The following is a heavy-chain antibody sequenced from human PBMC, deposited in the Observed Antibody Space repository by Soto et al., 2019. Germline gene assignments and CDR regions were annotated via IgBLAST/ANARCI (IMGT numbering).Heavy chain of an antibody. CDR2: TYYRSKWIS. CDR1: GDSVSNNRAT. D-gene: IGHD4-4*01. J-gene: IGHJ5*02. CDR3: ARDPTDLNSGFDL. Sequence: SQTLSLTCAISGDSVSNNRATWNWIRQSPSGGLEWLGRTYYRSKWISDYAMSVKSRIGINPDTSKNLISLELNSVTHEDTAVYYCARDPTDLNSGFDLWGQGTPVAVSS. V-gene: IGHV6-1*01.